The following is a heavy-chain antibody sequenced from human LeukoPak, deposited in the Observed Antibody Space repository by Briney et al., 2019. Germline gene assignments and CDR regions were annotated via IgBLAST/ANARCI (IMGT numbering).Heavy chain of an antibody. CDR2: INCSGGNT. CDR3: ASFRGLQLYYFDY. D-gene: IGHD5-24*01. V-gene: IGHV3-23*01. CDR1: GFTFSSYG. Sequence: GGSLRLSCAASGFTFSSYGMSWVRQAPGKGLEWVSSINCSGGNTYYADSVKGRFTISRDNSKNTLYLQMNSLRPENTALYYFASFRGLQLYYFDYWGQGTLVTVSS. J-gene: IGHJ4*02.